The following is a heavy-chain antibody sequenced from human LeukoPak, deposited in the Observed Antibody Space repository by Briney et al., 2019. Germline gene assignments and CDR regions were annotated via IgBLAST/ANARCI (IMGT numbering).Heavy chain of an antibody. CDR2: INTNTGNP. J-gene: IGHJ4*02. D-gene: IGHD3-22*01. Sequence: GASVKVSCKASGYTFTSYAMNWVRQAPGQGLEWMGWINTNTGNPTYAQDFTGRFVFSLDTSVSTAYLQISSLKAEDTAVYYCARRAADYYDGSGYYSGYWGQGTLVTVSS. CDR3: ARRAADYYDGSGYYSGY. V-gene: IGHV7-4-1*02. CDR1: GYTFTSYA.